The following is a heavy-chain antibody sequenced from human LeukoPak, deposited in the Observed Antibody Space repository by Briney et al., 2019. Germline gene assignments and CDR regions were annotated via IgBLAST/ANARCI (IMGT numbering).Heavy chain of an antibody. CDR1: GFTFSSYE. CDR3: ARGYCSGTSCDFDY. Sequence: AGGSLRLSCAASGFTFSSYEMNWVRQAPGKGLEWVSYISSSGSTIYYADSVKGRFTISRDNAKNSLYLQMNSLRAEDTAVYYCARGYCSGTSCDFDYWGQRTLVTVSS. D-gene: IGHD2-2*01. CDR2: ISSSGSTI. V-gene: IGHV3-48*03. J-gene: IGHJ4*02.